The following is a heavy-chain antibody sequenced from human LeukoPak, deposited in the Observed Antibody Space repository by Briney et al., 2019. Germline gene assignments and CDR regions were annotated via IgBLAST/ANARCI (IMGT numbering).Heavy chain of an antibody. CDR2: IYYSGST. CDR3: ARGLSGLRFLEWSRSGGWFDP. D-gene: IGHD3-3*01. Sequence: SQTLSLTCTVSGGSISSGGYSWSWIPQHQGKGLEWIGNIYYSGSTYYNPSLKSRVTISVDTSKNQFSLKLSSVTAADTAVYYCARGLSGLRFLEWSRSGGWFDPWGQGTLVTVSS. J-gene: IGHJ5*02. CDR1: GGSISSGGYS. V-gene: IGHV4-31*03.